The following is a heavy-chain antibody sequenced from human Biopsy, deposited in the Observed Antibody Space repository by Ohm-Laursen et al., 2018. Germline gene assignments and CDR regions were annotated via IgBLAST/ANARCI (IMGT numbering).Heavy chain of an antibody. CDR3: ARSTYYYESSGTRRGLDI. D-gene: IGHD3-22*01. CDR1: GFTVSRNY. Sequence: FLRLSCSASGFTVSRNYMTWVRQAPGKGLEWVSVIDSGGYTHYTDSVKGRFTISRDNSKNTLYLQMNNLSAEDTAVYYCARSTYYYESSGTRRGLDIWGQGTMVTVSS. V-gene: IGHV3-53*01. CDR2: IDSGGYT. J-gene: IGHJ3*02.